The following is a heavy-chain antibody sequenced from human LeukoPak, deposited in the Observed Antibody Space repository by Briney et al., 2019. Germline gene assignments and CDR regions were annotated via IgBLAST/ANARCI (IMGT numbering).Heavy chain of an antibody. CDR2: IWYDGSNK. CDR1: GFTFSSYG. V-gene: IGHV3-33*01. Sequence: EGSLRLSCAASGFTFSSYGMHWVRQAPGKGLEWVAVIWYDGSNKYYADSVKGRFTISRDNSKNTLYLQMNSLRAEDTAVYYCARDNNDYYYYMDVWGKGTTVTVSS. D-gene: IGHD1/OR15-1a*01. CDR3: ARDNNDYYYYMDV. J-gene: IGHJ6*03.